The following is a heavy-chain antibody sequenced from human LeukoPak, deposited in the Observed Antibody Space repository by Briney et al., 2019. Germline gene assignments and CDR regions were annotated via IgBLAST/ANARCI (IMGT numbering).Heavy chain of an antibody. CDR1: GFTFSSHA. V-gene: IGHV3-30*04. J-gene: IGHJ4*02. CDR3: ARDVSRTYTWDY. D-gene: IGHD2-2*01. CDR2: ISYDGSNK. Sequence: HPGGSLRLSCAASGFTFSSHAIHWVRQAPGKGLEWVAFISYDGSNKYYADSVKGRFTISRDNSKNTLYLQMNSLRAEDTAVYYCARDVSRTYTWDYWGQGTLVTVSS.